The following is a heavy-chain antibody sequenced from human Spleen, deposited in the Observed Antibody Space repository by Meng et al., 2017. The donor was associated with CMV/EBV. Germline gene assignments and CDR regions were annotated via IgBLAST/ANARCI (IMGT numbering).Heavy chain of an antibody. CDR3: ARRRDWFDP. V-gene: IGHV3-11*04. Sequence: GGSLRLSCAASGFPFNDYYMSWIRRAPGKGLEWVSYISSSGVTISYADSVKGRFTISRDNAKNSVYLQMNSLRADDTAVYYCARRRDWFDPWGQGTLVTVSS. J-gene: IGHJ5*02. CDR2: ISSSGVTI. CDR1: GFPFNDYY.